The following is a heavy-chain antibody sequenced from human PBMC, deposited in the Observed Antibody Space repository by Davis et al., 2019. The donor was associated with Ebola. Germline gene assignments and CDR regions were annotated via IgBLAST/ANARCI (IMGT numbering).Heavy chain of an antibody. D-gene: IGHD3/OR15-3a*01. CDR3: ARAWTA. CDR1: GDSFSNYN. V-gene: IGHV4-34*01. Sequence: MPSETLSLTCAVYGDSFSNYNWAWIRQPPGKGLEWLGQTTHGGSTHYNPSLKSRVSMSLDTSINHFSLNLNSVTAADTAVYYCARAWTAWGQGTLVTVSS. J-gene: IGHJ4*02. CDR2: TTHGGST.